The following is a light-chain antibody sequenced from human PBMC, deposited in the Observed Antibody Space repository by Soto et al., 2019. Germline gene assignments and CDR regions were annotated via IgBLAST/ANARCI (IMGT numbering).Light chain of an antibody. J-gene: IGKJ2*01. V-gene: IGKV3-20*01. CDR2: AAS. Sequence: EIVLTQSPGTLSLSPGETATLSCRASQSVSHLAWYQQKPGQAPRLLVYAASSRATGNPDRFSGSGSGTDFTLTISRLEPEDFAVYYCQQYGGSPLYTVGQGTRLEIK. CDR1: QSVSH. CDR3: QQYGGSPLYT.